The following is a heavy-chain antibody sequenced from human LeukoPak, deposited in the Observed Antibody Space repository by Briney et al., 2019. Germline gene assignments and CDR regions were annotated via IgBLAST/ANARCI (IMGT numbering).Heavy chain of an antibody. J-gene: IGHJ4*02. CDR1: GFTFSSYS. CDR2: ISSSSSYI. D-gene: IGHD2-2*01. CDR3: ARVWCSSTSCQYDDY. Sequence: PGGSLRLSCAASGFTFSSYSMNWVRQAPGKGLKWVSSISSSSSYIYYADSVKGRFTISRDNAKNSLYLQMNSLRAEDTAVYYCARVWCSSTSCQYDDYWGQGTLVTVSS. V-gene: IGHV3-21*01.